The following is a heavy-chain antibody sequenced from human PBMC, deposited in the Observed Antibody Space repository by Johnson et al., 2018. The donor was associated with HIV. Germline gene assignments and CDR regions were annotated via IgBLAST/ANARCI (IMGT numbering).Heavy chain of an antibody. CDR1: GFTFSDHG. Sequence: QVQLVESGGGVVQPGRSVRLSCAASGFTFSDHGMHWVRQAPGKGLEWVGGMWYDGSNKYYADSVKGRFTISRDNSKNTLYLQMNSLRAEDTAVYYCAKDLSIAARPAAFDIWGQGTMVTVSS. CDR3: AKDLSIAARPAAFDI. CDR2: MWYDGSNK. V-gene: IGHV3-33*06. J-gene: IGHJ3*02. D-gene: IGHD6-6*01.